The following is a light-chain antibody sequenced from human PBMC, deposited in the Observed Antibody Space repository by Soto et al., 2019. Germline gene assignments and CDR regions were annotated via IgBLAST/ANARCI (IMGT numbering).Light chain of an antibody. CDR2: KAS. J-gene: IGKJ2*01. CDR3: QQYNTYPYT. Sequence: DIPMTQSPSTLSASVGDRVTITCRASQSISSWLAWYQQKPGKAPKLLIYKASTLETGVPSRFSGSGYWTEFTLTISSLQPDDFATYYCQQYNTYPYTFGQGTKLEIK. CDR1: QSISSW. V-gene: IGKV1-5*03.